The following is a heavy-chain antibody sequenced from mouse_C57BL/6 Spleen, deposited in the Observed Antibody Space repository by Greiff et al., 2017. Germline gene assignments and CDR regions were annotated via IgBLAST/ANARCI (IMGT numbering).Heavy chain of an antibody. CDR2: ISYDGSN. CDR1: GYSITSGYY. D-gene: IGHD1-1*01. J-gene: IGHJ1*03. V-gene: IGHV3-6*01. CDR3: ARIPLITTVVDWYFDV. Sequence: EVQLVESGPGLVKPSQSLSLTCSVTGYSITSGYYWNWIRQFPGNKLEWMGYISYDGSNNYNPSLKNRISITRDTSKNQFFLKLNSVTTEDTATYYCARIPLITTVVDWYFDVWGTGTTVTVSS.